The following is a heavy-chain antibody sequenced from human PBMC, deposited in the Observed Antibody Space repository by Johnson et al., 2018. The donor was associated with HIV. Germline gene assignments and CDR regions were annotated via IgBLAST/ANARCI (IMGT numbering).Heavy chain of an antibody. V-gene: IGHV3-30*04. Sequence: QVQLVESGGGVVHPGGSLRLSCAASGFTFSSYAMHWVRQAPGKGLEWVAVISCDGRNKYYADSVKGRFTISRDNSKNTLYLQMNSLRPEDTALYYCAKDEAQTLASAGRDAFDFWGQGTAVTV. CDR3: AKDEAQTLASAGRDAFDF. CDR1: GFTFSSYA. CDR2: ISCDGRNK. D-gene: IGHD6-13*01. J-gene: IGHJ3*01.